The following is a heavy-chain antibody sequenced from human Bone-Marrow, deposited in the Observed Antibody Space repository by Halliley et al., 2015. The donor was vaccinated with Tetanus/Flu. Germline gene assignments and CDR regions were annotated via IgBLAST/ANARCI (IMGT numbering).Heavy chain of an antibody. CDR2: LSHCGNK. Sequence: TLSLTCAVSGGSISGYEWWSWVRQSPGKGLEWLAELSHCGNKNYNPSVKGRLTISVNKPKNEFSLNLTSVTAADTAVYYCARGGARRHYASSATGVFDYWGQGTLVTVSS. CDR1: GGSISGYEW. D-gene: IGHD3-22*01. V-gene: IGHV4-4*02. J-gene: IGHJ4*02. CDR3: ARGGARRHYASSATGVFDY.